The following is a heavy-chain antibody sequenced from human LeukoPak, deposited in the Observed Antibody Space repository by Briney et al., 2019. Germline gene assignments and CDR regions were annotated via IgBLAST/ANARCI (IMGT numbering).Heavy chain of an antibody. CDR1: GYTFTTYY. V-gene: IGHV1-46*01. Sequence: GASVKVSCKASGYTFTTYYMHWVRQAPGQGLEWMGIINPSGGSTSYAQKFQGRVTMTRDMSTSTVYMELSSLRSEDTAVYYCARGYGSGPSGYYYYYYMDVWGKGTTVTVS. CDR2: INPSGGST. J-gene: IGHJ6*03. D-gene: IGHD3-10*01. CDR3: ARGYGSGPSGYYYYYYMDV.